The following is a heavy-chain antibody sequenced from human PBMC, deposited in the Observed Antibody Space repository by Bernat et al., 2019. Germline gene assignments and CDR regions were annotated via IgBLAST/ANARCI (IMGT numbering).Heavy chain of an antibody. CDR3: ARERRALFPGLTDSAFDI. D-gene: IGHD2-15*01. CDR2: TYYRSKWYN. CDR1: GDSVSSNSAA. V-gene: IGHV6-1*01. J-gene: IGHJ3*02. Sequence: QVQLQQSGPGLVKPSQTLSLTCAISGDSVSSNSAAWNWIRQSPSRGLEWLGRTYYRSKWYNDYAVSVKSRITINPDTSKNQFSLQLNSVTPEDTAVYYCARERRALFPGLTDSAFDIWGQGTMVTVSS.